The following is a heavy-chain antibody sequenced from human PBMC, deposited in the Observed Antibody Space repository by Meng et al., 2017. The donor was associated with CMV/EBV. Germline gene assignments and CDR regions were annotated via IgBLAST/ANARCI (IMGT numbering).Heavy chain of an antibody. CDR1: GYTFTGYY. D-gene: IGHD3-10*01. CDR3: AIEYYYGSGSQFDY. V-gene: IGHV1-2*02. Sequence: ASVKVSCKASGYTFTGYYMHWVRQAPGQGLEWMGWINPNSGGTNYAQKFQGRVTISVDTSKNQFSLKLSSVTAADTAVYYCAIEYYYGSGSQFDYWGQGTLVTVSS. J-gene: IGHJ4*02. CDR2: INPNSGGT.